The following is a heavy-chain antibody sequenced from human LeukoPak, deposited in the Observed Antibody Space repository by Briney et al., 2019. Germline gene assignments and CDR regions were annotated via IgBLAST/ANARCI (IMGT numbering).Heavy chain of an antibody. J-gene: IGHJ6*03. CDR3: ARVKVNTAMALQYYHYYMDG. V-gene: IGHV4-59*01. CDR1: GDSIRNSY. Sequence: SETLSLTCTVSGDSIRNSYWSWLRQPPGKGLEWIGYIPTSGDINYNPSLKSRVTISLQTSKNQVSLKVNSVTAADTAVYFCARVKVNTAMALQYYHYYMDGWGKGTTVIVS. CDR2: IPTSGDI. D-gene: IGHD5-18*01.